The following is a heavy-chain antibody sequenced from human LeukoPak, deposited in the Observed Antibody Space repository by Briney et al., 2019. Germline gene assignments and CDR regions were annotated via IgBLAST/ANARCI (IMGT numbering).Heavy chain of an antibody. CDR3: ARHGYSSSWSDY. CDR2: ISGSGGST. J-gene: IGHJ4*02. D-gene: IGHD6-13*01. CDR1: GFTFSSYA. Sequence: GGSLRLSCAASGFTFSSYAMSWVRQAPGKGLEWVSAISGSGGSTYYADSVKGRFTISRDNSKNTLYLQMSSLRAEDTAVYFCARHGYSSSWSDYWGQGTLVTVSS. V-gene: IGHV3-23*01.